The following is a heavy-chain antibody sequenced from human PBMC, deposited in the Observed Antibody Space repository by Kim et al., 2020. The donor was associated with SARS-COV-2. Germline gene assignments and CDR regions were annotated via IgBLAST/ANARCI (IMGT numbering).Heavy chain of an antibody. Sequence: ASVKVSCKASGYTFTSYAMHWVRQAPGQRLEWMGWINAGNGNTKYSQKFQGRVTITRDTSASTAYMELSSLRSEDTAVYYCARAWYYYDSSGLFDYWGQGTLVTVSS. V-gene: IGHV1-3*01. CDR2: INAGNGNT. CDR1: GYTFTSYA. CDR3: ARAWYYYDSSGLFDY. J-gene: IGHJ4*02. D-gene: IGHD3-22*01.